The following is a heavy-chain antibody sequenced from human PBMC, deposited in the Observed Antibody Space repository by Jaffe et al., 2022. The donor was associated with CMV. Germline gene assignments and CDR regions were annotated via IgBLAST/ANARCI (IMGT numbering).Heavy chain of an antibody. CDR1: GFTFSSYS. CDR3: ARDSGGAYGDYDRYFDY. J-gene: IGHJ4*02. V-gene: IGHV3-48*02. CDR2: ISSSSSTI. D-gene: IGHD4-17*01. Sequence: EVQLVESGGGLVQPGGSLRLSCAASGFTFSSYSMNWVRQAPGKGLEWVSYISSSSSTIYYADSVKGRFTISRDNAKNSLYLQMNSLRDEDTAVYYCARDSGGAYGDYDRYFDYWGQGTLVTVSS.